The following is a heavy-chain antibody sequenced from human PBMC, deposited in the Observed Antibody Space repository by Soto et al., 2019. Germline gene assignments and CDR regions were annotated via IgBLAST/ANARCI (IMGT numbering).Heavy chain of an antibody. CDR2: ISYDGSNK. J-gene: IGHJ4*02. CDR1: GFTFSSYG. CDR3: AKRSSLVY. Sequence: QVQLVESGGGVVQPGRSLRLSCAAAGFTFSSYGMHWVRQAPGKGLEWVAVISYDGSNKYYADSVKGRFTISRDNSKNSLYLQMNSLRAEDTAVYYCAKRSSLVYWGQGTLVPVSS. V-gene: IGHV3-30*18.